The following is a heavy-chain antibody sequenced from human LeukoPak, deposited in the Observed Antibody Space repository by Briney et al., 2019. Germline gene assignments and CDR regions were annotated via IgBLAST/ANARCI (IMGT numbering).Heavy chain of an antibody. CDR2: ISAYNGNT. D-gene: IGHD3-10*01. V-gene: IGHV1-18*01. J-gene: IGHJ3*02. Sequence: GASVKVSCKASGYTFTSYGISWVRQAPGQGLEWMGWISAYNGNTNYAQKLQGRVTMTTDTSTSTAYMELRSLRSDDTAVYYCARDLRSNYGSGSYRSVGAFDIWGQGTMVTVSS. CDR3: ARDLRSNYGSGSYRSVGAFDI. CDR1: GYTFTSYG.